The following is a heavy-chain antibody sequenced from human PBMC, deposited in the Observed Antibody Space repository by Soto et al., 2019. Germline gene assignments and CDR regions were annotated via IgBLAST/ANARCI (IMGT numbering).Heavy chain of an antibody. CDR3: VRVSRDYGDYGYNYYGMDV. Sequence: QVQLVQSGAEVKKPGASVKVSCKASGYTFTSYAMHWVRQAPGQRLEGMGWINAGNGNTKYSQKSQGRVTITRDPPGSTDYMERSSLRSEDTAVYCCVRVSRDYGDYGYNYYGMDVWGQGTTVTVSS. J-gene: IGHJ6*02. V-gene: IGHV1-3*01. CDR1: GYTFTSYA. CDR2: INAGNGNT. D-gene: IGHD4-17*01.